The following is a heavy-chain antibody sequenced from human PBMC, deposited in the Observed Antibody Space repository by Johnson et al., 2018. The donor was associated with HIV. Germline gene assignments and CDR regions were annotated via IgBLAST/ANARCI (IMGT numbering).Heavy chain of an antibody. CDR2: INWNGGST. CDR3: ARSPYSSGWYNGFQWAFDI. Sequence: VQLVESGGGEVRPGGSLRLACAASGFTFDDYGMSWVRQAPGKGLEWVSVINWNGGSTYYADSVKGRFTISRDNSKNTLYLQMNSLRAEDTAVYYCARSPYSSGWYNGFQWAFDIWGQGTMVTVSS. V-gene: IGHV3-20*04. J-gene: IGHJ3*02. D-gene: IGHD6-13*01. CDR1: GFTFDDYG.